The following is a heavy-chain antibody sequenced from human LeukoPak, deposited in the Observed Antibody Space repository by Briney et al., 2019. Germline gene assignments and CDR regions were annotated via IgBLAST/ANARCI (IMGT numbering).Heavy chain of an antibody. Sequence: GGSLRLSCVASGFPFSTYGMHWVRQAPGKGLEWVALISYDGGNQYYRDSVKGRFTISRDNGENSVYLQMHSLRIEDTAIYYCANAHYWGQGTQLTVSS. CDR3: ANAHY. CDR1: GFPFSTYG. V-gene: IGHV3-30*18. J-gene: IGHJ4*02. CDR2: ISYDGGNQ.